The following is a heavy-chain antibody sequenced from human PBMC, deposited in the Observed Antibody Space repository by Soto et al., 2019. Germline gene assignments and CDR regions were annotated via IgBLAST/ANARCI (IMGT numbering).Heavy chain of an antibody. D-gene: IGHD5-18*01. CDR2: IYYSGST. CDR3: ARPLYSYGPMDV. Sequence: QVQLQESGPGLVKPSETLSLTCTVSGGSVSSGSYYWSWIRQPPGKGLEWIGYIYYSGSTNYNPSLKSRVTSAVGTSKTQFSLKLSSVTAADTAVYYCARPLYSYGPMDVWGQGTTVTVSS. V-gene: IGHV4-61*01. CDR1: GGSVSSGSYY. J-gene: IGHJ6*02.